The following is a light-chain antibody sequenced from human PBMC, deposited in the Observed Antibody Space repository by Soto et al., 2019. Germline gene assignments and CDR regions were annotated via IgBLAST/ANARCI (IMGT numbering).Light chain of an antibody. V-gene: IGKV1-39*01. J-gene: IGKJ1*01. CDR2: AAS. CDR1: QSISTF. Sequence: DIQMTQSPASLSASVGDRVTVTCRASQSISTFLNWYQQKPGKAPNLLIYAASSLHSGVPSRFSGSGSGTDFTLTMSSLQPEDFATYCCQQIYSTPWTFGRGTKVEIK. CDR3: QQIYSTPWT.